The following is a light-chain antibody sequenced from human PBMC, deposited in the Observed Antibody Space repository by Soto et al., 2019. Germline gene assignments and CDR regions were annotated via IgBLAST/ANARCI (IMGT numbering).Light chain of an antibody. CDR2: GAS. CDR3: QQYGSSPT. Sequence: EVVMTQSPATLSVSPGERVTFSCRASQSVTTNLAWYQHKPGQAPRLLIYGASSRATGIPDRFSGSGSGTDFTLTISRLEPEDFAVYYCQQYGSSPTFGGGTKVDIK. J-gene: IGKJ4*01. V-gene: IGKV3-20*01. CDR1: QSVTTN.